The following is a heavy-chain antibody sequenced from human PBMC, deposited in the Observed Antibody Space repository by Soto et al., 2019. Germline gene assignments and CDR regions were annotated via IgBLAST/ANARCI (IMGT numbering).Heavy chain of an antibody. D-gene: IGHD6-6*01. CDR3: ARHITGDIYDRPSSSSPFDY. CDR1: GGSISSSSYY. V-gene: IGHV4-39*01. Sequence: SEPLSLTCTVSGGSISSSSYYWGWIRQPPGTGLEWLGCIYYSGSTYYNPSLKSRVTISVDTSKYQVSLKLRSVTAADTAVSYCARHITGDIYDRPSSSSPFDYWGQGTLVTVSS. CDR2: IYYSGST. J-gene: IGHJ4*02.